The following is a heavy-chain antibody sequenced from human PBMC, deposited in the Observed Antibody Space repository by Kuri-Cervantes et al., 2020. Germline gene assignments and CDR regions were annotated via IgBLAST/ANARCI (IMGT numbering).Heavy chain of an antibody. CDR3: ATPFYSGSYHGLDF. Sequence: GGSLRLSCAASGFTFSSYSMNWVRQAPGKGLEWVSVIGDTGTATKFADSVKGRFTISRDNSKNAVYLQMNSLRVEDTAVYYCATPFYSGSYHGLDFWGQGTLVTVSS. CDR2: IGDTGTAT. D-gene: IGHD1-26*01. V-gene: IGHV3-23*01. CDR1: GFTFSSYS. J-gene: IGHJ4*02.